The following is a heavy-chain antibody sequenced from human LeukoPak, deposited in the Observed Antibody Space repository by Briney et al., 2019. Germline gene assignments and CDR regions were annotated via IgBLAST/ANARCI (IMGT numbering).Heavy chain of an antibody. CDR2: ISAYNGNT. CDR3: AISPCGGGSCYFDY. V-gene: IGHV1-18*01. Sequence: ASVKVSCKASGYTFTSYGISWVRQAPGQGLEWMGWISAYNGNTNYAQKLQGRVTMTTDTSTSTAYMELRSLRSDDTAVYYCAISPCGGGSCYFDYWGQGTLVTVSS. D-gene: IGHD2-15*01. CDR1: GYTFTSYG. J-gene: IGHJ4*02.